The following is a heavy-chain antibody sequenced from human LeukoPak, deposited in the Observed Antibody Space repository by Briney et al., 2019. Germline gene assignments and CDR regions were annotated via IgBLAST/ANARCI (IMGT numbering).Heavy chain of an antibody. Sequence: SSETLSLTCTVSGGSISSYYWSWIRQPPGKGLEWIGEIYHSGSTNYNPSLKSRVTISVDKSKNQFSLKLSSVIAADTAVYYCASLYYDILTGYYFDYWGQGTLVTVSS. D-gene: IGHD3-9*01. CDR2: IYHSGST. V-gene: IGHV4-59*12. CDR1: GGSISSYY. J-gene: IGHJ4*02. CDR3: ASLYYDILTGYYFDY.